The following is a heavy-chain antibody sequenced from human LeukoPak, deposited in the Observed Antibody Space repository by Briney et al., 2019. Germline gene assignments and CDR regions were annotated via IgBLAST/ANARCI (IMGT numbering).Heavy chain of an antibody. V-gene: IGHV3-30*03. CDR2: ISNDGGRK. J-gene: IGHJ4*02. Sequence: PGGSLRLSCAPSGFTFSRHGMHWVRQAPGKGLEWVAIISNDGGRKYYAHSVEGRFTISRDNSKSTLYLQMDSLRAEDTAVYYCARDRAWNYFDYWGQGTLVTVSS. CDR3: ARDRAWNYFDY. CDR1: GFTFSRHG. D-gene: IGHD3-3*01.